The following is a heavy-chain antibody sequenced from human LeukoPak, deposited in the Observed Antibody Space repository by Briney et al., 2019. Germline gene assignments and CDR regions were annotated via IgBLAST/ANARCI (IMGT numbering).Heavy chain of an antibody. CDR2: IYYSGST. V-gene: IGHV4-31*03. CDR1: GGSICSGGYY. CDR3: ARGARYCSGGSCLDY. J-gene: IGHJ4*02. Sequence: SETLSLTCTVPGGSICSGGYYWSWMRQHPGKGLDWIGYIYYSGSTYYNPSLKSRVTISVDTSKNQFSLKLSSVTAADTAVYYCARGARYCSGGSCLDYWGQGTLVTVSS. D-gene: IGHD2-15*01.